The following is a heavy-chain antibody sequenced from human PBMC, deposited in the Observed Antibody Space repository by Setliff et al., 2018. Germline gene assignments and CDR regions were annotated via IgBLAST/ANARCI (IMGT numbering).Heavy chain of an antibody. D-gene: IGHD1-20*01. V-gene: IGHV1-18*01. Sequence: ASVKVSCKTSGYTFTDYGISWVRQAPGQRLEWVGWIRASNDETDYAQKFRGRVTMTTDTSTSTAYMEMRSLTSDDTAVYYCARDEIRPITPDYWGQGTPVTVSS. CDR1: GYTFTDYG. CDR3: ARDEIRPITPDY. CDR2: IRASNDET. J-gene: IGHJ4*02.